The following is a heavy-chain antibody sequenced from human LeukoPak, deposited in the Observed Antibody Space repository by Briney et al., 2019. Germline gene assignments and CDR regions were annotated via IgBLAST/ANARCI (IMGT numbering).Heavy chain of an antibody. J-gene: IGHJ2*01. D-gene: IGHD5-18*01. Sequence: AGGSLRLSCAASGFTFSSYSMHWVRQAPGKGLEWVAVISYDGSNKYYADSVKGRFTISRDNSKNTDLQMDSLRTEDTAVYYCARDGYSFGPGDWYFDLWGRGTLVTVSS. CDR1: GFTFSSYS. CDR3: ARDGYSFGPGDWYFDL. CDR2: ISYDGSNK. V-gene: IGHV3-30-3*01.